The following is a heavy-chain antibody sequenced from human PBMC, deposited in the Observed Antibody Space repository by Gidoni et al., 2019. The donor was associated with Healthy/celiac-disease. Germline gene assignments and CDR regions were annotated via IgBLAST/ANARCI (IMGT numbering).Heavy chain of an antibody. V-gene: IGHV3-9*01. J-gene: IGHJ4*02. CDR2: ISWNSGSI. CDR1: GFTFDDYA. Sequence: EVQLVESGGGLVQPGRSLRLSCAASGFTFDDYARHWVRQAPGKGLEWVAGISWNSGSIGYADSVKGRFTISRDNAKNSLYLQMNSLRAEDTALYYCAKSYGSGSYSPFDYWGQGTLVTVSS. D-gene: IGHD3-10*01. CDR3: AKSYGSGSYSPFDY.